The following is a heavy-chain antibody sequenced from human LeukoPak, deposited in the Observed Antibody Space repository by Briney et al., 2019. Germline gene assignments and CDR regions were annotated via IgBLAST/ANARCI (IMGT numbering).Heavy chain of an antibody. CDR2: ISSSGSTI. Sequence: GGSLRLSCAASGFTFSSYSMNWVRQAPGKGLEWVSYISSSGSTIYYADSVKGRFTISRDNAKNSLYLQMNRLRAQDTAVYYCARDGCSSTRCYDDWGQGALVTVSS. CDR3: ARDGCSSTRCYDD. CDR1: GFTFSSYS. D-gene: IGHD2-2*01. J-gene: IGHJ4*02. V-gene: IGHV3-48*01.